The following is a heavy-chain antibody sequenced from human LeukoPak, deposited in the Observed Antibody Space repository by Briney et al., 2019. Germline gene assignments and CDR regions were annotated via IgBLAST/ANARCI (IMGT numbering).Heavy chain of an antibody. CDR3: ARSDGYNADDAFDI. D-gene: IGHD5-24*01. CDR2: ISSSSTI. V-gene: IGHV3-48*01. CDR1: GFTFSSYS. J-gene: IGHJ3*02. Sequence: GGSLRLSCAASGFTFSSYSMNWVRQAPGKGLEWVSYISSSSTIYYADSVKGRFTISRDNAKNSLYLQMNSLRAEDTAVYYCARSDGYNADDAFDIWGQGTMVTVSS.